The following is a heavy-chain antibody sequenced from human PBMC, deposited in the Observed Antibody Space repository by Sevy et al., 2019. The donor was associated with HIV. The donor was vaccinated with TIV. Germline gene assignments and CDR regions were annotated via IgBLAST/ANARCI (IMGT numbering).Heavy chain of an antibody. D-gene: IGHD6-19*01. V-gene: IGHV3-49*03. CDR2: IRSKAYGGST. CDR3: TREYQWLPASGDY. J-gene: IGHJ4*02. Sequence: GGSLRLSCTASGFTFGDYAMSWFRQAPGKGLEWVGFIRSKAYGGSTEYAASVKGRFTISRDDSKSIAYLQMNSLKTEDTAVYYCTREYQWLPASGDYWGQGTLVTVSS. CDR1: GFTFGDYA.